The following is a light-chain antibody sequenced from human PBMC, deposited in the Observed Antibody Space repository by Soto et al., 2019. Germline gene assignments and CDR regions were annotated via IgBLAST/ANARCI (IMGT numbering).Light chain of an antibody. V-gene: IGKV1-5*03. CDR1: QSIENW. Sequence: DIQMTQSPSTLSASVGDRVTITCRASQSIENWLAWYQQKSGKAPKLFILKASTLEIGVPSRFSGSGSGTEFTLSISSLQPDDFATYFCQQYESFPRTFGQGTKVEIK. CDR3: QQYESFPRT. J-gene: IGKJ1*01. CDR2: KAS.